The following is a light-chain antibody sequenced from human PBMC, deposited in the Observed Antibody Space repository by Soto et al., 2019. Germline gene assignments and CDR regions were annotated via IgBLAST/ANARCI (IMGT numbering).Light chain of an antibody. CDR2: GAS. CDR3: QQYNTWPVT. V-gene: IGKV3-15*01. J-gene: IGKJ4*01. Sequence: EMVMTQSPATLSVSPGERATLSCRASQSVSSNLAWYQQKPGQAPRLLISGASTGATGVPARFSGGGSGTEFTLTINSLQSEDFAVYYCQQYNTWPVTFGGGTKVDIK. CDR1: QSVSSN.